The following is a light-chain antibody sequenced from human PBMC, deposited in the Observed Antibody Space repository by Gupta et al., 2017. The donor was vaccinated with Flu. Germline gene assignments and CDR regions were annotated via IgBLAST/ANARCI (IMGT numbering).Light chain of an antibody. Sequence: QSALTQPPSASGSPGQSVTISCTGTSSDVGGYNYVSWYQQHPGKAPKLMIYEVSKRPSGVPDRFSGSKSGNTASLTVSGLQAEDEADYYCSSSAGSNPYAGSNPYVFGTGTKVTVL. CDR2: EVS. CDR1: SSDVGGYNY. CDR3: SSSAGSNPYAGSNPYV. V-gene: IGLV2-8*01. J-gene: IGLJ1*01.